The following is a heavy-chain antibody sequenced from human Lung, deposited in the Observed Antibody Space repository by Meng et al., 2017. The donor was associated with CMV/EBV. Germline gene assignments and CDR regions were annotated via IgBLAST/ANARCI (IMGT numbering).Heavy chain of an antibody. D-gene: IGHD3-16*01. Sequence: SLXXSCXASGFTFETYGMHWVRQAPGKRLEWVAFIRHDGSNKFYGDSVRGRFTISRDNSKNTLYLEMNSLRAEETAMYYCAKDQLLFGGPNAYFDDWGQGTLVTVSS. J-gene: IGHJ4*02. CDR1: GFTFETYG. CDR2: IRHDGSNK. CDR3: AKDQLLFGGPNAYFDD. V-gene: IGHV3-30*02.